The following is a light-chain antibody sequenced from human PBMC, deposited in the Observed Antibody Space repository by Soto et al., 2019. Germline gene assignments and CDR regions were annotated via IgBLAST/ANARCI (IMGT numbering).Light chain of an antibody. Sequence: QSALTQPASVSGSPGQSITSSCTGTSNDVGGYNDVSWYQQHPGKAPKLMIYEVSNWPSGVSNRFSGSKSGNTDSLTISGLQAEDEADYYCSSYTNSNTQVFGGGTKLTVL. CDR2: EVS. CDR1: SNDVGGYND. J-gene: IGLJ3*02. CDR3: SSYTNSNTQV. V-gene: IGLV2-14*01.